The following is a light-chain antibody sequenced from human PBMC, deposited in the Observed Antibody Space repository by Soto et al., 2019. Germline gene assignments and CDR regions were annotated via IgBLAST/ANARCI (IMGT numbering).Light chain of an antibody. CDR3: CSCTSISTFV. J-gene: IGLJ1*01. Sequence: QSVLTQPASVSGSPGQSITISCTGTSSGVGVNNYVSWYQRHPGKAPKLIIYEVNNRPSGVSNRFSGSKSGNTASLTISGLQAEDEADYFCCSCTSISTFVFGSGTKVTVL. CDR2: EVN. CDR1: SSGVGVNNY. V-gene: IGLV2-14*01.